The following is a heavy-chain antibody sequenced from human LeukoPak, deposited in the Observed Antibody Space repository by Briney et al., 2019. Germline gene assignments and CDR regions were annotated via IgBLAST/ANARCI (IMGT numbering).Heavy chain of an antibody. CDR3: ARFWDYMITFGGVIVPFDY. CDR1: GYTFTGYY. V-gene: IGHV1-2*06. Sequence: ASVKVSCTASGYTFTGYYMHWVRQAPGQGLEWMGRINPNSGGTNYAQKFQGRVTMTRDTSISTAYMELSRLRSDDTAVYYCARFWDYMITFGGVIVPFDYWGQGTLVTVSS. J-gene: IGHJ4*02. D-gene: IGHD3-16*02. CDR2: INPNSGGT.